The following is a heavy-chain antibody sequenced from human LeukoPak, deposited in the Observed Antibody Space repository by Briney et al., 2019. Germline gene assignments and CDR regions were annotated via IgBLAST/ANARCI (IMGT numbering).Heavy chain of an antibody. D-gene: IGHD3-10*01. CDR2: INHSGST. CDR1: GGSFSGYY. V-gene: IGHV4-34*01. Sequence: SETLSHTCAVYGGSFSGYYWSWIRQPPGKGLEWIGEINHSGSTNYNPSLKSRVTISVDTSKNQFSLKLSSVTAADTAVYYCARVESNGSGSYIEYWGQGTLVTVSS. J-gene: IGHJ4*02. CDR3: ARVESNGSGSYIEY.